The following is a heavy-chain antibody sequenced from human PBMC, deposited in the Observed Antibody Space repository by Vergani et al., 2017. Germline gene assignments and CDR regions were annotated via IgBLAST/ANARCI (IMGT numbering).Heavy chain of an antibody. CDR1: GFTFSSYA. J-gene: IGHJ6*02. CDR2: ISGSGGST. CDR3: AKVPYSSLSGYYYYYGMDV. V-gene: IGHV3-23*01. D-gene: IGHD6-6*01. Sequence: EVQLLESGGGLVQPGGSLRLSCAASGFTFSSYAMSWVRQAPGKGLEWVSAISGSGGSTYYADSVKGRFTISRDNSKNTLYLQMNSLRAEDTAVYYCAKVPYSSLSGYYYYYGMDVWGQGTTVTVSS.